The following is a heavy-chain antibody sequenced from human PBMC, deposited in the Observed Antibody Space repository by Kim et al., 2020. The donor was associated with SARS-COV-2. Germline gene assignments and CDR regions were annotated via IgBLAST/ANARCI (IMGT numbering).Heavy chain of an antibody. V-gene: IGHV3-48*02. D-gene: IGHD3-10*01. CDR3: ATTPTRRYYYGSGRFDP. Sequence: KGRFTIARDNAKNSLYLQMNSLRDEDTAVYYCATTPTRRYYYGSGRFDPWGQGTLVTVSS. J-gene: IGHJ5*02.